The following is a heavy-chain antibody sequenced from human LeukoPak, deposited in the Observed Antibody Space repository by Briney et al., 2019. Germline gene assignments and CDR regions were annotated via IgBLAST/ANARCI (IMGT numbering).Heavy chain of an antibody. J-gene: IGHJ4*02. CDR3: ARRYQLRIHLPPFDY. Sequence: SGPTLVKPTQTLTLTCTFSGFSLSTSGVGVGWIRQPPGKALEWLALIYWNDDKRYSPSLKSRLTITKDTSKNQVVLTMTNMDPVDTATYYCARRYQLRIHLPPFDYWGQGTLVTVSS. CDR2: IYWNDDK. D-gene: IGHD2-2*01. V-gene: IGHV2-5*01. CDR1: GFSLSTSGVG.